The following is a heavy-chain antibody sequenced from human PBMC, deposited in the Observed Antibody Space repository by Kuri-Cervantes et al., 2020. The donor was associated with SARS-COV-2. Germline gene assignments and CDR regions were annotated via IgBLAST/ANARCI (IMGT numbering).Heavy chain of an antibody. D-gene: IGHD4-17*01. J-gene: IGHJ6*03. V-gene: IGHV4-34*01. CDR1: GESFSGYY. Sequence: SETLSLTCAFYGESFSGYYWNWIRQSPGKGLQWIGEVNHRGSTNYNPSLKSRVTISVDTSSKQFSLNLSSVTAADTAVYYCARAYGFLRYIYYMDVWGRGTTVTDSS. CDR2: VNHRGST. CDR3: ARAYGFLRYIYYMDV.